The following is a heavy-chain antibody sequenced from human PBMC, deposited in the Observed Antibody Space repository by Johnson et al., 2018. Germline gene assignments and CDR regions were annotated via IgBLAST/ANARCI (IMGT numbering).Heavy chain of an antibody. V-gene: IGHV1-58*01. CDR3: AGDRGVGEAFDS. CDR1: GFTFTRSA. J-gene: IGHJ6*02. Sequence: QLVESGPEVKKPGTSVKVSCKASGFTFTRSAVQWVRQARGQRLEWIGWIVVGSGNTNYAPKFQERVTSTRDMTTSTAYMGLSSMGSEDKAVYYCAGDRGVGEAFDSGGQGTTVTVSS. D-gene: IGHD3-10*01. CDR2: IVVGSGNT.